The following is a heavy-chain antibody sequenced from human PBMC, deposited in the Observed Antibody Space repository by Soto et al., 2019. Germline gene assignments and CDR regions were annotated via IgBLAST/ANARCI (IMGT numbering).Heavy chain of an antibody. CDR3: ARGDYGTGGYPFPYFDY. J-gene: IGHJ4*02. D-gene: IGHD2-8*02. Sequence: HEHLVQSGAEVKRPGASLKVSCKASGYSFTGYYIHWVRQAPGQGLEWMGWINPDSGATNYAQNFHGRVTLTSNTSISTSSMDLTRLTSDNTAVYYCARGDYGTGGYPFPYFDYWGQGTLVIISS. CDR1: GYSFTGYY. CDR2: INPDSGAT. V-gene: IGHV1-2*02.